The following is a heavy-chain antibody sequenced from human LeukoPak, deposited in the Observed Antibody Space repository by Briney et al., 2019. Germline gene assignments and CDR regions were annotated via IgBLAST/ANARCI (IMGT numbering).Heavy chain of an antibody. CDR3: ARGGTTVTPGLLWFDP. J-gene: IGHJ5*02. V-gene: IGHV4-59*01. CDR2: IHYSGST. CDR1: GGSISSSY. Sequence: SETLSLTCTVSGGSISSSYWSWIRQPPGKGLEWIGYIHYSGSTKYNPSLKSRVTISVDTSKNQFSLKLSSVTAADTAVYYCARGGTTVTPGLLWFDPWGQGTLVTVSS. D-gene: IGHD4-17*01.